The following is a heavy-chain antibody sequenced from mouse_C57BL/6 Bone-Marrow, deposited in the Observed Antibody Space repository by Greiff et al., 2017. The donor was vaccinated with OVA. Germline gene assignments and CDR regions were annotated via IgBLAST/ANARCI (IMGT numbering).Heavy chain of an antibody. CDR2: IYPGNSDT. CDR1: GYTFTSYW. CDR3: TRNPLITTGVATRAMDY. J-gene: IGHJ4*01. D-gene: IGHD1-1*01. V-gene: IGHV1-5*01. Sequence: EVQLQQSGTVLARPGASVKLSCKTSGYTFTSYWMHWVKQRPGQGLEWIGAIYPGNSDTSYNQKFKGKAKLTAVTSASTAYMELSSLTNEDSAVYYCTRNPLITTGVATRAMDYWGQGTSVTVSS.